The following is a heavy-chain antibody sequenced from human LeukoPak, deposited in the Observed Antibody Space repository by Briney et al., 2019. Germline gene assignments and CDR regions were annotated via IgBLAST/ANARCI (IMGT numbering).Heavy chain of an antibody. D-gene: IGHD2-21*02. Sequence: ASVKVSCKASGYTFTGYYMHWVRQAPGQGLEWMGWINPNSGGTNYAQKFQGRVTMTRDTSISTAYMELSRLRSDDTAVYYCARDRGHIVVVTANYYYCGMGVWGQGTTVTVSS. CDR3: ARDRGHIVVVTANYYYCGMGV. CDR1: GYTFTGYY. CDR2: INPNSGGT. V-gene: IGHV1-2*02. J-gene: IGHJ6*02.